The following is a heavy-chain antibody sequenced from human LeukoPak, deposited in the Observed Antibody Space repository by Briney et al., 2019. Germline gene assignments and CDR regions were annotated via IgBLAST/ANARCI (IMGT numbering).Heavy chain of an antibody. J-gene: IGHJ3*02. V-gene: IGHV4-34*01. Sequence: SETLSLTCAVYGGSFSGYYWSWIRQPPGKGPEWIGEINHSGSTNYNPSLKSRVTISVDTSKNQFSLKLSSVTAADTAVYYCARGMTTVVTFYDAFDIWGQGTMVTVSS. CDR1: GGSFSGYY. D-gene: IGHD4-23*01. CDR2: INHSGST. CDR3: ARGMTTVVTFYDAFDI.